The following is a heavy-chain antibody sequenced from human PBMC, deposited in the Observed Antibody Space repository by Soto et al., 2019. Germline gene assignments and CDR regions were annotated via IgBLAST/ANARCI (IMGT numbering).Heavy chain of an antibody. CDR2: IIASFGTA. CDR1: GGTFSTYT. V-gene: IGHV1-69*01. CDR3: DGERGAV. J-gene: IGHJ4*02. Sequence: QVQLVQAGAEAKKPGSSVKVSCKASGGTFSTYTISWVRQAPGQGLEWMGGIIASFGTADYAQNFQGRVTISADESTSTAYLELNSLRAEDTAGYYCDGERGAVWGQGTLVTVSS. D-gene: IGHD3-10*01.